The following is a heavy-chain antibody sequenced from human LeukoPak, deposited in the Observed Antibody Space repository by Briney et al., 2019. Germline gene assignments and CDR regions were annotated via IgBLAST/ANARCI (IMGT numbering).Heavy chain of an antibody. V-gene: IGHV4-34*01. J-gene: IGHJ4*02. D-gene: IGHD4-23*01. CDR3: ARASPYGGNPTFYFDY. CDR1: GGSFSGYY. CDR2: INHSGST. Sequence: SETLSLTCAVYGGSFSGYYWSWIRQPPGKGLERIGEINHSGSTNYNPSLKSRVTISVDTSKNQFSLKLSSVTAADTAVYYCARASPYGGNPTFYFDYWAQGTLVTVSS.